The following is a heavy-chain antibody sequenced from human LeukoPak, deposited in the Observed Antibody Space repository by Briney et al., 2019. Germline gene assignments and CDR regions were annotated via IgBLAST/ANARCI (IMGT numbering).Heavy chain of an antibody. Sequence: ASVKVSCKASGYTFTGYYMHWVRQAPGQGLEWMGWINPNSGGTNYAQKFQGRVTMTRDTSISTAYMELSRLRSDDTAVYYCARGGPVITMVRGVIHPWGQGTLVTVSS. CDR2: INPNSGGT. CDR1: GYTFTGYY. D-gene: IGHD3-10*01. CDR3: ARGGPVITMVRGVIHP. J-gene: IGHJ5*02. V-gene: IGHV1-2*02.